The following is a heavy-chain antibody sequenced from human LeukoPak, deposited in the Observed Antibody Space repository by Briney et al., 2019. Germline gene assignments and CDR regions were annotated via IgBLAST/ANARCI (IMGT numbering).Heavy chain of an antibody. J-gene: IGHJ1*01. CDR2: INPNSGGT. Sequence: ASVKVSCKASGYTFTGYDMHWVRQAPGQGLEWMGWINPNSGGTGYAQKFQGWVTMTRDTSISTAYMELSRLRSDDTAVYYCAREGLAGAGTRVNFQHWGQGTMVSVCS. CDR3: AREGLAGAGTRVNFQH. CDR1: GYTFTGYD. D-gene: IGHD6-13*01. V-gene: IGHV1-2*04.